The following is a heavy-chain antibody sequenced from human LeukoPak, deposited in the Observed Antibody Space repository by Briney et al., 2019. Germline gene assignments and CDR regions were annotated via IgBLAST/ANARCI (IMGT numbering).Heavy chain of an antibody. CDR2: INPNSGGT. CDR1: GYTFTGDY. V-gene: IGHV1-2*02. Sequence: ASVKVSCKASGYTFTGDYMHWVRQAPGQGLEWMGWINPNSGGTNYAQKFQGRVTMTRDTSISTAYMELSRVRSDDTAVYYCARDPLYCSSTSCYISWGQGTLVTVSS. CDR3: ARDPLYCSSTSCYIS. J-gene: IGHJ4*02. D-gene: IGHD2-2*02.